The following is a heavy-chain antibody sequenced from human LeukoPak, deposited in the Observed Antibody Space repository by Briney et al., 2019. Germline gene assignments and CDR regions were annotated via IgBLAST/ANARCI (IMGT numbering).Heavy chain of an antibody. V-gene: IGHV3-30*02. CDR1: GFTFSSYG. CDR3: ARGDLHYHDSTRRGFDI. J-gene: IGHJ3*02. Sequence: PGGSLRLSCAASGFTFSSYGMHWVRQAPGKGLEWVAFIRYDGSNKYYADSVKGRFTISRDNSKNTLYLQMNSLRAEDTAVYYCARGDLHYHDSTRRGFDIWGQGTKVTVSS. CDR2: IRYDGSNK. D-gene: IGHD3-10*01.